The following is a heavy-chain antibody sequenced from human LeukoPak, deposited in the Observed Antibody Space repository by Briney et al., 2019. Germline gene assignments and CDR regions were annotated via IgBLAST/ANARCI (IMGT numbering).Heavy chain of an antibody. CDR2: IYSGGTT. CDR3: ARDRVSTVHPIDY. V-gene: IGHV3-66*01. CDR1: GFSVSTKY. J-gene: IGHJ4*02. Sequence: QAGGSLRLSCAVSGFSVSTKYMSWVRQAPGKGLEWVSVIYSGGTTYYADSGKGRFTISRDNSKNTLYLQMNSLRAEDTAVYYCARDRVSTVHPIDYWGQGTLVTVSS. D-gene: IGHD6-6*01.